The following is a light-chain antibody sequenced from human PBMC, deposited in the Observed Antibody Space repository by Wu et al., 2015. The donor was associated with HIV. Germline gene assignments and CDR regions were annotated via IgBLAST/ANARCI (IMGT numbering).Light chain of an antibody. CDR3: QQYNSYLRA. CDR1: QSVSSN. Sequence: EIVMTQSPATLSVSPGERATLSCRASQSVSSNLAWYQQKPGQAPRLLIYGASTRATGLPARFSGSGSGTEFTLTISSLQSEDFAVYYCQQYNSYLRAFGQGTKGGNQT. J-gene: IGKJ1*01. CDR2: GAS. V-gene: IGKV3-15*01.